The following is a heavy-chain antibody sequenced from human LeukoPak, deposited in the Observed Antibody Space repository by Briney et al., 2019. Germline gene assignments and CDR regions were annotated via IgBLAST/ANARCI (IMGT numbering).Heavy chain of an antibody. J-gene: IGHJ5*02. CDR3: ARVFAVWNDDENWFDP. V-gene: IGHV4-39*07. Sequence: SETLSLTCTVSGGSISSSSYYWGWIRQPPGKGLEWIGSIYYSGSTYYNPSLKSRVTISVDTSKNQFSLKLSSVTAADTAVYYCARVFAVWNDDENWFDPWGQGTLVTVSS. D-gene: IGHD1-1*01. CDR2: IYYSGST. CDR1: GGSISSSSYY.